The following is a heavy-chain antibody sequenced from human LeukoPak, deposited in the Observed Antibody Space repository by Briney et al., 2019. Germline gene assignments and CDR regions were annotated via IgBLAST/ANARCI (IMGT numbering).Heavy chain of an antibody. D-gene: IGHD4-17*01. V-gene: IGHV4-59*06. Sequence: PGGSLRLSCSVSGFTFSTYVTHWVRQAPGKGLEWLGYIYYSGRTYYNPSLKSRITISLDTSKNQFSLNLTSVSAADTAFYFCARSSDYGDYDWGQGTLITVSS. CDR1: GFTFSTYV. CDR2: IYYSGRT. J-gene: IGHJ4*02. CDR3: ARSSDYGDYD.